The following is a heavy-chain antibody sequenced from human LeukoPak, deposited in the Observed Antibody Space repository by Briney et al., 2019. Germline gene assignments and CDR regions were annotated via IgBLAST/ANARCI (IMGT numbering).Heavy chain of an antibody. Sequence: SETLSLTCTVSGVPISSGGYSWTWIRQPPGKGLEWIGYVSYSGNTYYNPSVKSRVAISLDASKNQFSLTLTSVTAADTAVYYCARDFLQTSSPDAFDIWGQGTMVSVSS. CDR2: VSYSGNT. CDR1: GVPISSGGYS. CDR3: ARDFLQTSSPDAFDI. J-gene: IGHJ3*02. V-gene: IGHV4-31*03. D-gene: IGHD2/OR15-2a*01.